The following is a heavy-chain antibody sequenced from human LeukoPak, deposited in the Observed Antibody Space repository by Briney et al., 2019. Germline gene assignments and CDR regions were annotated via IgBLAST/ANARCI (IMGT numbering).Heavy chain of an antibody. J-gene: IGHJ4*02. Sequence: SQTLSLTCTVSGVSINSGDYYWSWIRQPPGKGLEWIGYIYYSGSTYYNPSLKSRVTISVDTSKNQFSLKLSSVTAADTAMYYCASRGVIYYIDYWGQGTLVTVSS. CDR1: GVSINSGDYY. CDR3: ASRGVIYYIDY. D-gene: IGHD3-3*01. V-gene: IGHV4-30-4*01. CDR2: IYYSGST.